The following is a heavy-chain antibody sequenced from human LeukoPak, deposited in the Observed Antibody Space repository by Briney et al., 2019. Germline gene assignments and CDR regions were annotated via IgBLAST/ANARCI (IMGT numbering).Heavy chain of an antibody. J-gene: IGHJ3*02. CDR2: IYPGDSDT. V-gene: IGHV5-51*01. CDR3: ARRSNDAFDI. Sequence: GESLKVSCKGSGHSFTSYWIGWVRQMPGKGLEWMGIIYPGDSDTRYSPSFQGQVTISADKSISTADLQWSSLKASDTAMYYCARRSNDAFDIWGQGTMVTVSS. CDR1: GHSFTSYW.